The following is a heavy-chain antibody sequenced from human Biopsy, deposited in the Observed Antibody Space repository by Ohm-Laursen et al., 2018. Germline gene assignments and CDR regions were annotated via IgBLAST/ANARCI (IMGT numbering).Heavy chain of an antibody. J-gene: IGHJ4*02. CDR1: GKTFSDYQ. V-gene: IGHV4-34*01. CDR3: ARGMRTTGWPYFDY. D-gene: IGHD2/OR15-2a*01. Sequence: TLSLTCVVFGKTFSDYQWSWIRQPPGKGLEWIGQINQAGTTNYNPSLRSRVTMSVDTSKNQFSLRLNSVTAADTAVYYCARGMRTTGWPYFDYWGQGILVTVSS. CDR2: INQAGTT.